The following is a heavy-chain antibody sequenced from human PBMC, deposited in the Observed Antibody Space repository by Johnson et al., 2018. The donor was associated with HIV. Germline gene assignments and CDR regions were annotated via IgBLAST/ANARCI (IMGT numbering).Heavy chain of an antibody. V-gene: IGHV3-53*01. D-gene: IGHD4-23*01. CDR3: ARDKDYGGNHDAFDI. Sequence: VQLVESGGGLIQPGGSLRLSCVGSGFTVSSNYMSWVRQAPGKGLEWVSVIYRGGATYYAASVQGRFTISRDNSKNTLYLQMESLRADDTALYYCARDKDYGGNHDAFDIWGQGTMVTVSS. CDR1: GFTVSSNY. J-gene: IGHJ3*02. CDR2: IYRGGAT.